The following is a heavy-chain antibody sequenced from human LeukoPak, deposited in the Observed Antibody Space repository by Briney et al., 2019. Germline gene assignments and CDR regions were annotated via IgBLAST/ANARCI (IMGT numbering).Heavy chain of an antibody. J-gene: IGHJ4*02. CDR3: AKGTMGYYDFWSGYYASGSQRPFDY. CDR1: GFTFNSYG. CDR2: IRYDGSNK. D-gene: IGHD3-3*01. V-gene: IGHV3-30*02. Sequence: GGSLRLSCAASGFTFNSYGMHWVRQAPGKGLEWVAFIRYDGSNKYYADSVKGRFTISRDNSKNTLYLQMNSLRAEDTAVYYCAKGTMGYYDFWSGYYASGSQRPFDYWGQGTLVTVSS.